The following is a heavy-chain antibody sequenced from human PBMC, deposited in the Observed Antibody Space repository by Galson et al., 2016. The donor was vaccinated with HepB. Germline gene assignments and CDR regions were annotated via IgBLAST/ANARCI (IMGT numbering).Heavy chain of an antibody. CDR1: GGSINSSNW. J-gene: IGHJ4*02. V-gene: IGHV4-4*02. Sequence: SETLSLTCTVSGGSINSSNWWSWVRQAPGKGLEWIGEIYHSGSTNYNPSLKRRATISVEKSKNQFSLKLNSVTAADTAVYYCARSVALLWFGEILYQIAFDVWGPGTLVTVSS. D-gene: IGHD3-10*01. CDR2: IYHSGST. CDR3: ARSVALLWFGEILYQIAFDV.